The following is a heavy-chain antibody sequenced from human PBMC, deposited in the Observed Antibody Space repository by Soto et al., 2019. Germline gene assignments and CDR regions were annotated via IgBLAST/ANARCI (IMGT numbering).Heavy chain of an antibody. J-gene: IGHJ5*02. D-gene: IGHD6-13*01. CDR1: GGSFSGYY. CDR2: INHSGST. CDR3: ARHQSHSSSYVDP. V-gene: IGHV4-34*01. Sequence: SETLSLTCAVYGGSFSGYYWSWIRQPPGKGLEWIGEINHSGSTNYNPSLKSRVTVSVDTSKNQFSLKLSSVTAADTAVYYCARHQSHSSSYVDPWGQGTLVTVSS.